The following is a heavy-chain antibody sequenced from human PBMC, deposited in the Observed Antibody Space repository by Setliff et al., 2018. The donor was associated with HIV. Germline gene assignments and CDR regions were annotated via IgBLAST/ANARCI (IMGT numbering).Heavy chain of an antibody. CDR2: ISSSGGVK. Sequence: GGSLRLSCAASGFTFDDYGMSWVRQAPGKGLEWISYISSSGGVKYYADSVKGRFTISRDNAKNSLHLQMNSLRAEDAAFYYCAREAYDVLTPHAHIDYWGQGVLVTVSS. CDR3: AREAYDVLTPHAHIDY. CDR1: GFTFDDYG. V-gene: IGHV3-20*04. D-gene: IGHD3-9*01. J-gene: IGHJ4*02.